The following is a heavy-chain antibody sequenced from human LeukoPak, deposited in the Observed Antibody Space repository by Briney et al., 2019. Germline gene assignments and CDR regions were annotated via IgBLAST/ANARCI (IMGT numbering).Heavy chain of an antibody. J-gene: IGHJ6*03. CDR2: IYYSGRT. CDR1: GYSISSGYY. Sequence: SETLSLTCTVSGYSISSGYYWGWIRQPPGKGLEWIGSIYYSGRTYYKPSLKSRVTISVDTSKNQFSLKLSSVTAADTAVYYCARLTGYSSSWYVHYYYYMDVWGKGTTVTISS. D-gene: IGHD6-13*01. V-gene: IGHV4-38-2*02. CDR3: ARLTGYSSSWYVHYYYYMDV.